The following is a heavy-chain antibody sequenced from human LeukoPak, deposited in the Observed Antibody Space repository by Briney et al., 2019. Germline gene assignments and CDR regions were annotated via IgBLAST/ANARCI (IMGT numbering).Heavy chain of an antibody. CDR2: IIPIFGTA. J-gene: IGHJ5*02. Sequence: ALVKVSCKASGGTFSSYAISWVRQAPGQGLEWMGGIIPIFGTANYAQKFQGRVTITTDESTSTAYMELSSLRSEDTAVYYCARESRYYYGSGSPRMGFDPWGQGTLVTVSS. CDR3: ARESRYYYGSGSPRMGFDP. D-gene: IGHD3-10*01. CDR1: GGTFSSYA. V-gene: IGHV1-69*05.